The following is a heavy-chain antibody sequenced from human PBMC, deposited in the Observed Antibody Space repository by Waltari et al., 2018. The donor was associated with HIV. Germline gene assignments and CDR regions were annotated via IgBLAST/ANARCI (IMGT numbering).Heavy chain of an antibody. CDR2: ISGSGGST. J-gene: IGHJ1*01. V-gene: IGHV3-23*01. CDR3: AKSVTGKSYFQH. Sequence: EVQLLGSGGGLVQPGGSLRTSGGASGVTSSSYPVSWVRQAPGKGLEWVSAISGSGGSTYYADSVKGRFTISRDNSKNTLYLQMNSLRAEDTAVYYCAKSVTGKSYFQHWGQGTLVTVSS. D-gene: IGHD1-20*01. CDR1: GVTSSSYP.